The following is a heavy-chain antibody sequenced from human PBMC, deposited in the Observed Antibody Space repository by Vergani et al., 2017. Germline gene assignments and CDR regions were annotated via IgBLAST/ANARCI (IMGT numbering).Heavy chain of an antibody. CDR1: GGSISSGSYY. J-gene: IGHJ6*03. D-gene: IGHD5-12*01. CDR3: ARGYSGLRDIDV. CDR2: IYTSGST. Sequence: QVQLQESGPGLVKPSQTLSLTCTVSGGSISSGSYYWSWIQQPAGKGLEWIGRIYTSGSTNYNPSLKSRVTISVNTSKNQFSLKLSSVTAADTAVYYCARGYSGLRDIDVWGKGTTVTVSS. V-gene: IGHV4-61*02.